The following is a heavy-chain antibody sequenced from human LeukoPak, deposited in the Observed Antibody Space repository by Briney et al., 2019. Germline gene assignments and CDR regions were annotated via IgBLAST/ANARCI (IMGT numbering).Heavy chain of an antibody. D-gene: IGHD3/OR15-3a*01. CDR1: GGTFSSYA. CDR2: IIPILGIA. V-gene: IGHV1-69*04. J-gene: IGHJ4*02. Sequence: ASVNVSCKASGGTFSSYAISWVRQAPGQGLEWMGRIIPILGIANYAQKLQGRVTINPDKSTSTAYTELSSLRSEDTAVYYCARLLNGTVFDYWGQGTLVTVSS. CDR3: ARLLNGTVFDY.